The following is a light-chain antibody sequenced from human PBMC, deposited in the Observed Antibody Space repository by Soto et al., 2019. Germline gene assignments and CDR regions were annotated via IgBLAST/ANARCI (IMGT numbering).Light chain of an antibody. V-gene: IGLV1-44*01. Sequence: QSVLTQPPSASGTPGQRVTISCSGSSSNIGSNTVNWYQQLPGTAPKLLIYSNNQRPSGVPDRFSGSKSGTSASLAISGLQSEDEADYYCLLYYGGGQLVFGGGTKLTVL. CDR2: SNN. CDR3: LLYYGGGQLV. J-gene: IGLJ3*02. CDR1: SSNIGSNT.